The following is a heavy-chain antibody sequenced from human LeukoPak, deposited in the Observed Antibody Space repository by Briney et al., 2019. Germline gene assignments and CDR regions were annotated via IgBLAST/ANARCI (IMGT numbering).Heavy chain of an antibody. CDR3: ARAGTVATIIGYYYYYMDV. CDR1: GYTFTSYY. CDR2: INPSGGST. V-gene: IGHV1-46*01. Sequence: ASVKVSCKASGYTFTSYYMHWVRQAPGQGLEWMGIINPSGGSTSYAQKFQGRVTMTRDTSTSTVYMELSRLRSDDTAVYYCARAGTVATIIGYYYYYMDVWGKGTTVTVSS. J-gene: IGHJ6*03. D-gene: IGHD5-12*01.